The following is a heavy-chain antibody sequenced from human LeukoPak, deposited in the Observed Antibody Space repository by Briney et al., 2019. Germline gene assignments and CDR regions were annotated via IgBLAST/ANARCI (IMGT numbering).Heavy chain of an antibody. CDR1: GYTFTNYA. D-gene: IGHD3-22*01. J-gene: IGHJ4*02. CDR3: AALAEYYYDSSGSPYYFDY. CDR2: ISGYNGDT. Sequence: ASVTVSCKTSGYTFTNYAGNWVRQAPGQGLEWMGWISGYNGDTNYAQKLQDRVTMTTDTSTSTAYMELRSLTSDDTAVYYCAALAEYYYDSSGSPYYFDYWGQGTLVTVSS. V-gene: IGHV1-18*01.